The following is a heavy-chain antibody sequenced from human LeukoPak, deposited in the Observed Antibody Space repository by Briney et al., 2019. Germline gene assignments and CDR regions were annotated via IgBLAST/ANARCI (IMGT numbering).Heavy chain of an antibody. J-gene: IGHJ5*02. V-gene: IGHV3-53*01. Sequence: PGGSLRLSCAASGFTVSNSYMTWVRQAPGKGLEWVSFIYPAGTTSYADSVKGRFTISRDSFKNTLYPQMNTLTADDTAVYYCAREQSYWFGPWGQGSLVTVSS. CDR1: GFTVSNSY. CDR3: AREQSYWFGP. D-gene: IGHD3-16*02. CDR2: IYPAGTT.